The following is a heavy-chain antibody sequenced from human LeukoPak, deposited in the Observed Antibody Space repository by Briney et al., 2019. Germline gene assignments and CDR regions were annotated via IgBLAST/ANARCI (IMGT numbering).Heavy chain of an antibody. CDR1: GFNFNKYR. D-gene: IGHD6-6*01. CDR2: IYSDGRNK. Sequence: PGRSLRLSCAASGFNFNKYRMHWVRQAPGKGLEWVGLIYSDGRNKYYADSVKGRFTISRDNSKDTLYLQMNSLRAEDTAVYYCARVHTELQYSSSSWYYYMDVWGKGTTVTVSS. J-gene: IGHJ6*03. V-gene: IGHV3-30*03. CDR3: ARVHTELQYSSSSWYYYMDV.